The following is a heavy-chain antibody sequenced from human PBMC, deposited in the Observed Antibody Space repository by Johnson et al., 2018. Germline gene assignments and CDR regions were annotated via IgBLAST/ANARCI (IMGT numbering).Heavy chain of an antibody. CDR3: ARGAGYPSEYFQH. Sequence: QVQLQESGPGLLKPSETLSLTCTVSGGSINSYYWSWIRQSPGKGLEWIGYVHYSGSTNYNPSLTGRVTISVGTSKDQFSLKVNSVTAADTAVYYCARGAGYPSEYFQHWGQGTLVTVCS. J-gene: IGHJ1*01. V-gene: IGHV4-59*01. CDR2: VHYSGST. D-gene: IGHD3-16*02. CDR1: GGSINSYY.